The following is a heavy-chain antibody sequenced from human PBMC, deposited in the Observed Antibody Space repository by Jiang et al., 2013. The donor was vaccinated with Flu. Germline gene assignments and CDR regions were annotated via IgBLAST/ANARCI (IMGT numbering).Heavy chain of an antibody. J-gene: IGHJ4*02. CDR1: GFTFSNAW. CDR2: VKSKADGGTA. D-gene: IGHD3-10*01. CDR3: TTGSYNSGTFFNY. Sequence: QLLESGGGLVKPGGSLRLSCAASGFTFSNAWMNWVRQAPGKGLEWVGRVKSKADGGTADHAAPVKGRFTISRDDSKNSLYLQMNSLKTEDTAVYYCTTGSYNSGTFFNYWGQGTLVTVSS. V-gene: IGHV3-15*07.